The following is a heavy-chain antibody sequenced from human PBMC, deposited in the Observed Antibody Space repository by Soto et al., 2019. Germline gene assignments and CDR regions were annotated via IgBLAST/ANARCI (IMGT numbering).Heavy chain of an antibody. CDR3: ARGGTILGVVIPSKVYFQH. CDR1: GGSFSGYY. Sequence: QVQLQQWGAGLLKPSETLSRTCAVYGGSFSGYYWSWIRQPPRKGLEWIGEINHSGSTNYNPSLKSRVTISVATSKNQFSLKLSSVTATDTAVYYCARGGTILGVVIPSKVYFQHWGQGTLVTVSS. CDR2: INHSGST. V-gene: IGHV4-34*01. D-gene: IGHD3-3*01. J-gene: IGHJ1*01.